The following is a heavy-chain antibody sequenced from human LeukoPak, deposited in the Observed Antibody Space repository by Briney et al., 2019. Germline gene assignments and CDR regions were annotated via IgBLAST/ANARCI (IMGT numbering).Heavy chain of an antibody. V-gene: IGHV3-21*06. J-gene: IGHJ3*02. CDR1: GFTFSNYN. CDR3: ARIDAFDI. Sequence: PGGSLRLSCAASGFTFSNYNMNWVRQAPGKGLEWVSYISSRGSYTYYVDSVKGRFTISRDNAKNSLYLQMNSLRAEDTAVYYCARIDAFDIWGQGTMVTVSS. CDR2: ISSRGSYT.